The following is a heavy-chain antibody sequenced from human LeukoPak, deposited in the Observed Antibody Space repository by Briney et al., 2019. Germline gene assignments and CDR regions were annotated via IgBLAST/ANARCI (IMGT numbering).Heavy chain of an antibody. D-gene: IGHD2-2*01. CDR2: ISSSGSGGNT. V-gene: IGHV3-23*01. J-gene: IGHJ4*02. CDR1: GVTLSNYA. CDR3: AKVIDIVVVPAAYYFDY. Sequence: GGSLRLSCVASGVTLSNYAMSWARQAPGKGLEWVSGISSSGSGGNTYYADSVKGRFTISRDSSRNTLFLHMNTLRAEDTAIYYCAKVIDIVVVPAAYYFDYWGQGTLVTVSS.